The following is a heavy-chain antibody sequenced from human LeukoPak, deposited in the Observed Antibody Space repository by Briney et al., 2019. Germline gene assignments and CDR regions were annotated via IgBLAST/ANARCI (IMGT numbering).Heavy chain of an antibody. CDR3: AKSSTSRYSWFDP. Sequence: ASGSVSCTASGRTFTSYAISWVRQAPGQGLGWMGRIIPIFGTANYAQKFQGRVTMTADESTSTGYMELSSLRSEDTAVYYCAKSSTSRYSWFDPWGQGTLVTVSS. CDR2: IIPIFGTA. J-gene: IGHJ5*02. CDR1: GRTFTSYA. V-gene: IGHV1-69*13. D-gene: IGHD2-2*01.